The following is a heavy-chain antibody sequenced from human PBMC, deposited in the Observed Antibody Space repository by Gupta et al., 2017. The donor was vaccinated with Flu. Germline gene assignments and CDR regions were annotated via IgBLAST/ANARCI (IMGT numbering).Heavy chain of an antibody. CDR1: A. CDR3: AKLRAQLLYTYISEFDF. Sequence: AMHWVRQVPGKGLEWVSGISWNSGSTGYADFVKGRFTISRDNAKNSLYLQMNSLRTEDTALYYCAKLRAQLLYTYISEFDFWGQGTLVTVSS. V-gene: IGHV3-9*01. CDR2: ISWNSGST. D-gene: IGHD3-16*01. J-gene: IGHJ4*02.